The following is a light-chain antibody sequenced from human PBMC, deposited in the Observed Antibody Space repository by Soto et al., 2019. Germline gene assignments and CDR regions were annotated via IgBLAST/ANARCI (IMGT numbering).Light chain of an antibody. Sequence: QSVLTQPPSASGTPGQKVIISCSGSSSNIGSKTVNWYQQLPGTAPKLLIFFNDQRPSRVPDRFSGSKSGTSASLAISGLQSDDEADYDCAAWDASLNGYVFGTGTKVTVL. CDR3: AAWDASLNGYV. V-gene: IGLV1-44*01. J-gene: IGLJ1*01. CDR2: FND. CDR1: SSNIGSKT.